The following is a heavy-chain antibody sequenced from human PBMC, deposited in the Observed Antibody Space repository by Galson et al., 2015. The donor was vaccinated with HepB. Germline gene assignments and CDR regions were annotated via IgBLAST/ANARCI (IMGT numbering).Heavy chain of an antibody. J-gene: IGHJ6*02. CDR1: GYTFTSYA. V-gene: IGHV1-3*01. CDR2: INAAHGNI. CDR3: ARDQGSVMAAADNHYYYYGMDV. D-gene: IGHD6-13*01. Sequence: SVKVSCKASGYTFTSYAMHWVRQAPGKRLEWMGWINAAHGNIKYSQKFQGRVTITRDTSANTAYMALSSLRSEDTAVYYWARDQGSVMAAADNHYYYYGMDVWGQGTTGTVSS.